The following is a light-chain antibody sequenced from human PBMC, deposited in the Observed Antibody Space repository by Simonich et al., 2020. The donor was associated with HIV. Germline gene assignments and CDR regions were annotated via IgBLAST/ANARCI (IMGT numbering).Light chain of an antibody. Sequence: EIVMPQSPATLSVSPGERATLSCRASQSVSSNLAWYQQKPGQAPRLLIYGASTRATGIQARFSGSGSGTEFTRTISSMQSEDFAGYYCQQYNNWGFTFGPGTKVDIK. J-gene: IGKJ3*01. V-gene: IGKV3-15*01. CDR1: QSVSSN. CDR3: QQYNNWGFT. CDR2: GAS.